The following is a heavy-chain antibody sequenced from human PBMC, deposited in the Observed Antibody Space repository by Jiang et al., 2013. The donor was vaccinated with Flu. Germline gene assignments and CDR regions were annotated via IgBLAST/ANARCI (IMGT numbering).Heavy chain of an antibody. CDR3: AKRVRATDNDAFDF. Sequence: GAEVKKPGASVKVSCKASGYILANYPMHWVRQAPGQRLEWMGRINAGNGNTKYSQKFQGRVTITRDTSANTAYMELSSLRFEDTAVYYCAKRVRATDNDAFDFWGQGTMVTVSS. D-gene: IGHD1-26*01. J-gene: IGHJ3*01. CDR2: INAGNGNT. CDR1: GYILANYP. V-gene: IGHV1-3*01.